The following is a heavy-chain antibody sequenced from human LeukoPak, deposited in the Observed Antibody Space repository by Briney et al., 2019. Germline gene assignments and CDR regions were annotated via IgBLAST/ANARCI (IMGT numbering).Heavy chain of an antibody. CDR2: INHSGST. D-gene: IGHD3-10*01. CDR3: ARVNYGGILDY. CDR1: GGSFSGYY. J-gene: IGHJ4*02. Sequence: SETLSLTCAVYGGSFSGYYWSWIRQPPGKGLEWIGEINHSGSTNYNPSLKSRVTISVDTSKNRFSLKLSSVTAADTAVYYCARVNYGGILDYWGQGTLVTVSS. V-gene: IGHV4-34*01.